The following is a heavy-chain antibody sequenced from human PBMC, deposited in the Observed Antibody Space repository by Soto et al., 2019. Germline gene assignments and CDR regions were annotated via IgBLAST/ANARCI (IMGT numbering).Heavy chain of an antibody. D-gene: IGHD5-12*01. CDR1: GGSISSYF. V-gene: IGHV4-59*01. CDR2: IYYSGTT. CDR3: ARASTSTLSYFAY. Sequence: SETLSLTCTVSGGSISSYFWSWIRQPPGKGLEYIGYIYYSGTTNYNPSLSSRVTTSVDTSKNQFSLKLTSIAAADTAVYYCARASTSTLSYFAYWGQGFLVTVSS. J-gene: IGHJ4*01.